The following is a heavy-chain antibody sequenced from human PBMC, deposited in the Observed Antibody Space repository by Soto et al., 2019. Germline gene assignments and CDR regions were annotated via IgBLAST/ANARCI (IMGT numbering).Heavy chain of an antibody. J-gene: IGHJ5*02. CDR2: IDDSGST. CDR1: GGSISSGGYH. Sequence: SETLSLTCTVSGGSISSGGYHWNWIRHHPGKGLEWIGFIDDSGSTHYNPSLRGRLSLSLDTPDNQFSLKLTSVTAAXTAVYYCARERPTNASGRSPQRXXXXSWGQXKLVTVSS. CDR3: ARERPTNASGRSPQRXXXXS. D-gene: IGHD3-10*01. V-gene: IGHV4-31*03.